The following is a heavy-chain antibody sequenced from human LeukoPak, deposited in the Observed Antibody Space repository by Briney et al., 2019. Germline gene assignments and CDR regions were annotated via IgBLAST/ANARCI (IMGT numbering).Heavy chain of an antibody. CDR3: ARAHEPADYGYYFDY. J-gene: IGHJ4*02. D-gene: IGHD4-17*01. CDR2: IYYSGST. Sequence: SETLPLTCTVSGGSVSSGSYYWSWIRQPPGKGLEWIGYIYYSGSTNYNPSLKSRVTISVDTSKNQFSLKLSSVTAADTAVYYCARAHEPADYGYYFDYWGQGTLVTVSS. V-gene: IGHV4-61*01. CDR1: GGSVSSGSYY.